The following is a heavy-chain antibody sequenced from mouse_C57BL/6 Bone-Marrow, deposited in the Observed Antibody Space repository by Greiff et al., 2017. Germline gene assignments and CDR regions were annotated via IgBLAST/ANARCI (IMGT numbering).Heavy chain of an antibody. CDR3: ATHYYYGSSYEDY. CDR1: GYAFTNYL. Sequence: QVQLKQSGAELVRPGTSVKVSCKASGYAFTNYLIEWVKQRPGQGLEWIGVINPGSGGTNYNEKFKGKATLPADKSSSTAYMQLSSLTSEDSAVYFCATHYYYGSSYEDYWGQGTTLTVSS. CDR2: INPGSGGT. D-gene: IGHD1-1*01. J-gene: IGHJ2*01. V-gene: IGHV1-54*01.